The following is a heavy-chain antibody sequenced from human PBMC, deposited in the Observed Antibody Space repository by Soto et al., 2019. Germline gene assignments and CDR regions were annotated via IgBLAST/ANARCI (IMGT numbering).Heavy chain of an antibody. J-gene: IGHJ3*02. CDR1: GFTFSSYA. D-gene: IGHD2-15*01. CDR2: ISGSGGST. V-gene: IGHV3-23*01. CDR3: ATQRSGGSSADAFDI. Sequence: EVQLLESGGGLVQPGGSLRLSCAASGFTFSSYAMSWVRQAPGKGLEWVSAISGSGGSTYYADSVKGRFTISRDNSKNTLYLQMNSLRAEGTAVYYCATQRSGGSSADAFDIWGQGTMVTVSS.